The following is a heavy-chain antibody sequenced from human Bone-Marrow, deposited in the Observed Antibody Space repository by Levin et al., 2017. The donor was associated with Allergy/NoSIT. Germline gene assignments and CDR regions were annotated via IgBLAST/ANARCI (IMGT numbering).Heavy chain of an antibody. V-gene: IGHV3-23*01. CDR1: GFTFTNDA. J-gene: IGHJ5*02. CDR3: AKTLYYYGSGSQNRHCFDP. Sequence: GESLKISCAASGFTFTNDAMSWVRQAPGKGLEWVSAISGSGDYTSYAAAVKGRFTISRDNSKNTLYLQMNSLGAEDTAVYYCAKTLYYYGSGSQNRHCFDPWGQGTLVTVSS. CDR2: ISGSGDYT. D-gene: IGHD3-10*01.